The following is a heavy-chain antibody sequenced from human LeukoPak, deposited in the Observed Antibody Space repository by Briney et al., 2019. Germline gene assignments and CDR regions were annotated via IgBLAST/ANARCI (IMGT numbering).Heavy chain of an antibody. CDR1: GFTFGDYA. CDR2: IRSKGYGGTT. D-gene: IGHD5/OR15-5a*01. J-gene: IGHJ4*02. V-gene: IGHV3-49*04. Sequence: GGSLRLSCTASGFTFGDYAMSWVRQAPGKGLEWVGFIRSKGYGGTTEYAASVKGRLTISRDDSKGIAYLQMNSLKNEDTAVYYCTRGSVGFDYWGQGTLVTVSS. CDR3: TRGSVGFDY.